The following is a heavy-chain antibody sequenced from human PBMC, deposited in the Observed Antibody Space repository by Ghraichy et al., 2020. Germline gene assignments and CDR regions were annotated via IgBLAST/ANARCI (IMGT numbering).Heavy chain of an antibody. Sequence: SETLSLTCAVYGGSFSGYYWSWIRQPPGKGLEWIGEINHSGSTNYNSSLNSRVTISVDTSKNQFSLKLSSVTAADTAVYYCARPPYCGGDCYSGAFEIWGQGTMVTVSS. CDR1: GGSFSGYY. CDR2: INHSGST. CDR3: ARPPYCGGDCYSGAFEI. J-gene: IGHJ3*02. D-gene: IGHD2-21*02. V-gene: IGHV4-34*01.